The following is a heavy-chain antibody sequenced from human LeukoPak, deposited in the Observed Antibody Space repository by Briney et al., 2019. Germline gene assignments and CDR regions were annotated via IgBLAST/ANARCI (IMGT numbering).Heavy chain of an antibody. V-gene: IGHV3-23*01. CDR1: GFSFSSYA. Sequence: GGSLRLSCAASGFSFSSYAMVWVRQAPGKGLEWVSSISDSGSATYYADFVRGRFTISRDNSKNTLSLQLNSLRAEDTAVYYCAKESRYYPWGQGTPVTVSS. CDR3: AKESRYYP. CDR2: ISDSGSAT. D-gene: IGHD1-20*01. J-gene: IGHJ5*02.